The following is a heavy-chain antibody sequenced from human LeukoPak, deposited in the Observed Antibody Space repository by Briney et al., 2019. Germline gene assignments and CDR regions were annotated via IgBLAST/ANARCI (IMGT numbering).Heavy chain of an antibody. Sequence: TGGSLRLSCAASGFTFSSYWMSWVRQAPGKGLERVANIKQDGSEKCYVDSVKGRFTISRDNAKNSLYLQMNSLRAEDTAVYYCARDSGGVIVVVPAAFDYWGQGTLVTVSS. CDR3: ARDSGGVIVVVPAAFDY. D-gene: IGHD2-2*01. J-gene: IGHJ4*02. V-gene: IGHV3-7*01. CDR2: IKQDGSEK. CDR1: GFTFSSYW.